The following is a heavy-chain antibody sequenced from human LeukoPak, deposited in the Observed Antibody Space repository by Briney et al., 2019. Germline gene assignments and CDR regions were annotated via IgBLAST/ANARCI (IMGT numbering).Heavy chain of an antibody. CDR1: GFTFSSFE. V-gene: IGHV3-48*03. Sequence: GGPLRLSCAASGFTFSSFEMNWVRQAPGKGLEWVSYISSTGTTTYYADSVKGRFTISRDNAKNSLYLQMNSLTAEDTAVYYCARAGPWGQGTLVTVSS. J-gene: IGHJ5*02. CDR3: ARAGP. CDR2: ISSTGTTT.